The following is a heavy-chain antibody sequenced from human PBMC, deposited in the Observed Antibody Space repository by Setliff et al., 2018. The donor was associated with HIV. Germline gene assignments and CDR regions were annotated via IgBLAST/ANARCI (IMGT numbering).Heavy chain of an antibody. CDR3: GRVDYDILTGYPQGGFDP. D-gene: IGHD3-9*01. CDR1: GGSISSYY. J-gene: IGHJ5*02. V-gene: IGHV4-59*01. CDR2: IYYSGST. Sequence: SETLSLTCTVSGGSISSYYWSWIRQPPGKGLEWIGYIYYSGSTNYNPSLKSRVNISVDTSKNQFSLKLSSVTAADTAVYYCGRVDYDILTGYPQGGFDPWGQGTLVTVS.